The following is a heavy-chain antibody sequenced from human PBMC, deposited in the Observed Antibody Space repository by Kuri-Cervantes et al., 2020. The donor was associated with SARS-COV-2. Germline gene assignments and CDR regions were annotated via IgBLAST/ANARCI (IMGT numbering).Heavy chain of an antibody. V-gene: IGHV1-69*04. CDR2: IIPILGTA. D-gene: IGHD1-26*01. Sequence: SVKVSCKASGGTFSSYAISWVRQAPGQGLEWMGRIIPILGTANYVQKFQGRVTITADKSTSTAYMELSSLRSEDTAVYYCATFGGSYPKYYFDYWGQGTLVTVSS. J-gene: IGHJ4*02. CDR1: GGTFSSYA. CDR3: ATFGGSYPKYYFDY.